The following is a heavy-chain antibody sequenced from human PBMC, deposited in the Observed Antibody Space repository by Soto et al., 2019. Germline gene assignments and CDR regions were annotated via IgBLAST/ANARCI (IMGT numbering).Heavy chain of an antibody. V-gene: IGHV3-30-3*01. J-gene: IGHJ4*02. Sequence: QVQLVESGGGVVQPGRSLRLSCAASGFTFSSYAMHWVRQAPGKGLEWVAVISYDGSNKYYADSVKGRFTISRDNSKNTLYLQMNSLRAEDTAVYYCASGAAGNFDYWGQGTLVTVSS. CDR2: ISYDGSNK. CDR1: GFTFSSYA. CDR3: ASGAAGNFDY. D-gene: IGHD6-19*01.